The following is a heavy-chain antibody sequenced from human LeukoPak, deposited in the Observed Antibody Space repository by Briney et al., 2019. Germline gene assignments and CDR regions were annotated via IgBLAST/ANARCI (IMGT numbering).Heavy chain of an antibody. CDR3: ARYSGYDAREGFDY. V-gene: IGHV1-69*13. J-gene: IGHJ4*02. CDR1: GCTFSSYA. Sequence: ASVKVSCKASGCTFSSYAISWVRQAPGQGLEWMGGIIPIFGTANYAQKLQGRVTITADESTSTAYMELSSLRCEDTAVYYCARYSGYDAREGFDYWGQGTLVTVSS. CDR2: IIPIFGTA. D-gene: IGHD5-12*01.